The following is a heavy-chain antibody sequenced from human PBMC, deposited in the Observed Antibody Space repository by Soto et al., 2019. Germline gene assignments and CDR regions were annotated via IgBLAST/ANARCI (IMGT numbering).Heavy chain of an antibody. D-gene: IGHD3-22*01. V-gene: IGHV5-51*01. CDR2: IYPGDSDT. CDR1: GYNFTSYR. J-gene: IGHJ6*02. Sequence: GESLKISCKGSGYNFTSYRIAWVRQMPGKGLGWMGIIYPGDSDTRYSPSFQGQVTISADKSISTSYLQWSSLKASDTAMYYCARHGDGSSGYYYVHYYYYGMDVWGQGTTVTVSS. CDR3: ARHGDGSSGYYYVHYYYYGMDV.